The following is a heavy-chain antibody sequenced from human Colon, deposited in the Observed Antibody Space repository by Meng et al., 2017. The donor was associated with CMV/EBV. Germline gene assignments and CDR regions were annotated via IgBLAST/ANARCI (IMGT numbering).Heavy chain of an antibody. V-gene: IGHV3-9*01. CDR1: GFTFDDYA. CDR3: AKAPGYASSPGYYYGMDV. D-gene: IGHD6-13*01. CDR2: ISWNSGRI. J-gene: IGHJ6*02. Sequence: GKSLKISCAASGFTFDDYAMHWVRQAPGKGLEWVSGISWNSGRIGYADSVKGRFTISRDNAKNSLYLQMNSLRAEDTAFYYCAKAPGYASSPGYYYGMDVWGQGTTVTVSS.